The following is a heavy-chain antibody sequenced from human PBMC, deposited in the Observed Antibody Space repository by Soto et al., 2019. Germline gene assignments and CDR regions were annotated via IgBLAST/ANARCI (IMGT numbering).Heavy chain of an antibody. J-gene: IGHJ5*02. CDR1: GASLSSSSYY. CDR2: IYYSGST. V-gene: IGHV4-39*01. CDR3: ARGREQWLTPDWFGP. Sequence: QLQLQESGPGLVKPSETLSLTCAVSGASLSSSSYYWGWIRQPPGKGLEWIGSIYYSGSTYYNPSLKSRVTISVDTSTNQFSLKLSSLTAADTAVYYCARGREQWLTPDWFGPWGQGTLVTVSS. D-gene: IGHD6-19*01.